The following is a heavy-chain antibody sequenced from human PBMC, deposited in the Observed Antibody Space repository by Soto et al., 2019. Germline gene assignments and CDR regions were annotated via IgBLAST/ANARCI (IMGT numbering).Heavy chain of an antibody. CDR1: GGSISSGGYY. CDR3: ATNGGYYDSSGPKYFQY. V-gene: IGHV4-31*03. Sequence: SETLSLTCTVSGGSISSGGYYWSWIRQHPGKGLECIGYIYYSGSTNYNPSLKSRVTISVDTSKNQFSLKLSSVTAADTAVYYCATNGGYYDSSGPKYFQYWGQGTLVTVSS. CDR2: IYYSGST. J-gene: IGHJ1*01. D-gene: IGHD3-22*01.